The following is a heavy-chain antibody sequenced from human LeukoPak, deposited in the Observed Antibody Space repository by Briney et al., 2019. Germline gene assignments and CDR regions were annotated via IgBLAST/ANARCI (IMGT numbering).Heavy chain of an antibody. CDR1: GYTFTGYY. D-gene: IGHD3-9*01. V-gene: IGHV1-2*02. Sequence: ASVKVSCKASGYTFTGYYMHWVRQAPGQGLEWMGWINPNSGGTNYAQKFRGRVTMTRDTSISTAYMELSRLRSDDTAVYYCARAAYDILTGYYNVVSWFDPWGQGTLVTVSS. J-gene: IGHJ5*02. CDR2: INPNSGGT. CDR3: ARAAYDILTGYYNVVSWFDP.